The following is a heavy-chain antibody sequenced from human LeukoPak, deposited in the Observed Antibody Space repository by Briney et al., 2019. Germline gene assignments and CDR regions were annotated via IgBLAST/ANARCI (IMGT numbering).Heavy chain of an antibody. J-gene: IGHJ4*02. CDR2: IYYSGST. CDR3: ARGQMATTTIDY. V-gene: IGHV4-59*01. Sequence: PSETLSLTCTVSGGSISSYYWSWIRQPPGKGLEWIGYIYYSGSTNYNPSLKSRVTISVDTSKNQFSLKLSSVTAADTAVYYCARGQMATTTIDYWGQGTLVTVSS. CDR1: GGSISSYY. D-gene: IGHD5-24*01.